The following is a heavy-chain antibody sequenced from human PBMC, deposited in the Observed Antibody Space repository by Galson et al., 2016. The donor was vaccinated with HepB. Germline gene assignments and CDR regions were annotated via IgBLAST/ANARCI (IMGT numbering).Heavy chain of an antibody. CDR3: ARDLMSPYNWFDP. CDR1: GFTFIDYA. Sequence: SLRLSCAVSGFTFIDYAMSWLRQAPGKGLEWVSGISGSGGSTFYADSVKGRFIISRDNSKNTLYMQMNSLRAEDTAGYYCARDLMSPYNWFDPWGQGALVTVSS. V-gene: IGHV3-23*01. J-gene: IGHJ5*02. CDR2: ISGSGGST.